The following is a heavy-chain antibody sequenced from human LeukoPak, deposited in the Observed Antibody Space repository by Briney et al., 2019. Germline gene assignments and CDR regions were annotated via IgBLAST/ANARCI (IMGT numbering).Heavy chain of an antibody. CDR2: IRSKAYGGTT. V-gene: IGHV3-49*04. D-gene: IGHD4-17*01. CDR1: GFTFGDYA. J-gene: IGHJ4*02. Sequence: PGRALRLSCTASGFTFGDYAMSWVRQAPGKGREWVGFIRSKAYGGTTEYAASVKGRFTISRDDSKSIAYLQMNSLKTEDTAVYYCTRYNGDYIFGYWGQGTLVTVSS. CDR3: TRYNGDYIFGY.